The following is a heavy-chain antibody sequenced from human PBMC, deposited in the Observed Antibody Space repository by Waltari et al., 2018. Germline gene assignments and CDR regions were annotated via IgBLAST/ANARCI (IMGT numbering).Heavy chain of an antibody. Sequence: EVQLVESGGGLVQPGGSLRLSCAASGFTVSSDWMRWVRQAPGKGLEWVANIKQDGSEKYYVDSVKGRFTISRDNAKNSLYLQMNSLGAEDTAVYYCARGVVGATRSFDSWGQGTLVTVSS. J-gene: IGHJ4*02. CDR3: ARGVVGATRSFDS. CDR2: IKQDGSEK. V-gene: IGHV3-7*01. D-gene: IGHD1-26*01. CDR1: GFTVSSDW.